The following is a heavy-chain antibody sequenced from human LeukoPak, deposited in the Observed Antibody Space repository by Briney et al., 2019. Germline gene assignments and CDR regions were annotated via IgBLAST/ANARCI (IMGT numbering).Heavy chain of an antibody. CDR3: ARDRYNWNDASDAFDI. J-gene: IGHJ3*02. CDR2: IYYSGST. CDR1: GGSISSYY. Sequence: SETPSLTCTVSGGSISSYYWSWIRRPPGKGLEWIGYIYYSGSTNYNPSLKSRVTISVDTSKNQFSLKLSSVTAADTAVYYCARDRYNWNDASDAFDIWGQGTMVTVSS. D-gene: IGHD1-20*01. V-gene: IGHV4-59*01.